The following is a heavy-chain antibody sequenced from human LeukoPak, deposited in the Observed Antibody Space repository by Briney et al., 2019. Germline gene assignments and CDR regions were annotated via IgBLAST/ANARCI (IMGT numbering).Heavy chain of an antibody. V-gene: IGHV4-61*01. Sequence: PSETLSLTCTVSGDSVSSGSHSWSWIRQPPGKRREWIGNIYYSGITDYNPSLTSRVTLSVDTSKNQFSLKLSSVTAADTAIYYCARRASMIVGENSFDYWGQGTLVTVSS. J-gene: IGHJ4*02. CDR3: ARRASMIVGENSFDY. CDR1: GDSVSSGSHS. CDR2: IYYSGIT. D-gene: IGHD3-22*01.